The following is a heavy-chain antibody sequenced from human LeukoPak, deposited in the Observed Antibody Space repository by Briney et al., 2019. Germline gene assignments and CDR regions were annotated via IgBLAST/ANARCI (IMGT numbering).Heavy chain of an antibody. CDR3: ARDRGSSGWFDY. CDR1: GSSISSGSYY. J-gene: IGHJ4*02. V-gene: IGHV4-61*02. D-gene: IGHD3-10*01. Sequence: SETLSLTCTVSGSSISSGSYYWSWIRQPAGKGLEWIGRIYTSGSTNYNPSLKSRVTISVDTSKNQFSLKLSSVTAADTAVYYCARDRGSSGWFDYWGQGTLVTVSS. CDR2: IYTSGST.